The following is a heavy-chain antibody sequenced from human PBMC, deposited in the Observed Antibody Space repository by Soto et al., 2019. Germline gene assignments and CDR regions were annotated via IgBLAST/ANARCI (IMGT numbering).Heavy chain of an antibody. V-gene: IGHV4-31*03. CDR3: VRVLASGYSSSWYLDY. D-gene: IGHD6-13*01. CDR2: IYFTGNT. CDR1: GGSINSGDYY. Sequence: SETLSLTCTVSGGSINSGDYYWRWIRQHTGKGLEWIGHIYFTGNTFYIPSLKSRVSISLDTPKNQFSLNLSSVTAADTAIYYCVRVLASGYSSSWYLDYWGQGTLVTAPQ. J-gene: IGHJ4*02.